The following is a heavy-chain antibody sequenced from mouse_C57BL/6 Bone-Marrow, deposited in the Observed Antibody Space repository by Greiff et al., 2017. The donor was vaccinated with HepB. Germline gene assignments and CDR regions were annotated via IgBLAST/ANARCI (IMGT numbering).Heavy chain of an antibody. V-gene: IGHV1-18*01. CDR2: INPNNGGT. CDR1: GYTFTDYN. J-gene: IGHJ4*01. CDR3: ARKGGLYYDYAMDY. Sequence: VQLQQSGPELVKPGASVKIPCKASGYTFTDYNMDWVKQSHGKSLEWIGDINPNNGGTIYNQKFKGKATLTVDKSSSTAYMELRSLTSEDTAVYYCARKGGLYYDYAMDYWGQGTSVTVSS. D-gene: IGHD2-1*01.